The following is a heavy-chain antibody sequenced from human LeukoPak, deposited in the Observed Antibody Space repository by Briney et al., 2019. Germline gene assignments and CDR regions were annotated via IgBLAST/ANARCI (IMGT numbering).Heavy chain of an antibody. CDR3: AKLTLGYCSGGRCFFDY. V-gene: IGHV3-23*01. J-gene: IGHJ4*02. CDR2: ISGSGGST. D-gene: IGHD2-15*01. CDR1: GFTFSNYA. Sequence: GGSLRLSCAASGFTFSNYAMSWVRQAPGKGLEWVSVISGSGGSTYYADSVKGRFTISRDNSKNTLYLQMNSLRAEDTAVYYCAKLTLGYCSGGRCFFDYWGQGTLVTVSS.